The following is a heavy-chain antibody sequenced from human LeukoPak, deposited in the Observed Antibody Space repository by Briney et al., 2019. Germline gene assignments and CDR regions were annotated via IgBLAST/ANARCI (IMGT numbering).Heavy chain of an antibody. V-gene: IGHV3-30*18. CDR1: GFTFSNAW. Sequence: GGSLRLSCAASGFTFSNAWMSWVRQAPGKGLEWVAVISYDGSNKYYADSVKGRFTISRDNSKNTLYLQMNSLRAEDTAVYYCAKDLLQTESYYGMDVWGKGTTVTVSS. J-gene: IGHJ6*04. CDR3: AKDLLQTESYYGMDV. CDR2: ISYDGSNK. D-gene: IGHD2-15*01.